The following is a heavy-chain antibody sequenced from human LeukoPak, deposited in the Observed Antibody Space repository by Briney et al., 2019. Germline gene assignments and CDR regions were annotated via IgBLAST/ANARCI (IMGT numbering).Heavy chain of an antibody. D-gene: IGHD1-26*01. V-gene: IGHV4-59*08. J-gene: IGHJ3*02. Sequence: SETLSLTCTVSGDSISSYFWSWIRQPPGKGLEWIGYNRGSTNYNPSLKSRVTILLDRSKNQFSLKLSSVTAADTAVYYCARGRGYGGNYLRSFDIWGQGTMVTVSS. CDR1: GDSISSYF. CDR2: NRGST. CDR3: ARGRGYGGNYLRSFDI.